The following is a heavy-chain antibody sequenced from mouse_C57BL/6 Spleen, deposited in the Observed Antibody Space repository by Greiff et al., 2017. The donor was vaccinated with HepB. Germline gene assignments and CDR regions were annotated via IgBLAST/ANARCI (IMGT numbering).Heavy chain of an antibody. CDR1: GYSFTDYN. D-gene: IGHD2-5*01. Sequence: VQLQQSGPELVKPGASVKISCKASGYSFTDYNTNWVKQSNGKSLEWIGVINPNYGTTSYNQKFKGKATLTVDQSSSTAYMQLNSLTSEDSAVYYCARYYSKAYYYAMDYWGQGTSVTVSS. V-gene: IGHV1-39*01. CDR3: ARYYSKAYYYAMDY. J-gene: IGHJ4*01. CDR2: INPNYGTT.